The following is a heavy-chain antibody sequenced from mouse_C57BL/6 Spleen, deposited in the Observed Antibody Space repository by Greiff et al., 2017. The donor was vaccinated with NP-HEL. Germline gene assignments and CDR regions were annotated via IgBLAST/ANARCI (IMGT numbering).Heavy chain of an antibody. Sequence: EVKLVESGEGLVKPGGSLKLSCAASGFTFSSYAMSWVRQTPEKRLEWVAYISSGGDYIYYADTVKGRFTISRDNARNTLYLQMSSLKSEDTAMYYCTVDGSYGGAMDYWGQGTSVTVSS. CDR1: GFTFSSYA. CDR3: TVDGSYGGAMDY. J-gene: IGHJ4*01. D-gene: IGHD2-3*01. CDR2: ISSGGDYI. V-gene: IGHV5-9-1*02.